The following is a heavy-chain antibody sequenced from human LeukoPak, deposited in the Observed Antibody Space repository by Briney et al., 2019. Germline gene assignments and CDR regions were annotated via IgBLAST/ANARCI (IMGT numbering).Heavy chain of an antibody. D-gene: IGHD6-13*01. CDR3: AKLYSSSSRGGYY. Sequence: PGGSLSLSCAASGFTFSSYGMHWVRPAPGRGLEWVAVISYDGSNKYYADSVKGRFTISRDNSKNTLYLQMNSLRAEDTAVYYCAKLYSSSSRGGYYWGQGTLVTVSS. J-gene: IGHJ4*02. V-gene: IGHV3-30*18. CDR1: GFTFSSYG. CDR2: ISYDGSNK.